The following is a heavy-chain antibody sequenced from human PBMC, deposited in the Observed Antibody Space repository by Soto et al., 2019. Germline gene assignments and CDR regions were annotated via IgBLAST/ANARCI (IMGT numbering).Heavy chain of an antibody. J-gene: IGHJ4*02. V-gene: IGHV1-46*01. CDR1: GYTFTSYY. CDR2: INPSGGST. Sequence: QVQLVQSGAEVKKPGASVKVSCKASGYTFTSYYMHWVRQAPGQGLEWMGIINPSGGSTSYAQKFQGRVTVTRDTSTSTVYMELSSLRSEDTAVYYCARDYGDYGPRYYFDYWGQGTLVTVSS. D-gene: IGHD4-17*01. CDR3: ARDYGDYGPRYYFDY.